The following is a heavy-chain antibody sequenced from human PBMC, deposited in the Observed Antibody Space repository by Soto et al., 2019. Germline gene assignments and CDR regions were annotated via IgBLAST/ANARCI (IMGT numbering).Heavy chain of an antibody. D-gene: IGHD2-2*01. CDR2: IIPIFGTA. Sequence: ASVKVSCKASGGTFSSYAISWVRQAPGQGLEWMGGIIPIFGTANYAQKFQGRVTITADESTSTAYMELSSLRSEDTAVYYCARGYCSSTSCYGVDYWGQGTLVTVSS. J-gene: IGHJ4*02. V-gene: IGHV1-69*13. CDR1: GGTFSSYA. CDR3: ARGYCSSTSCYGVDY.